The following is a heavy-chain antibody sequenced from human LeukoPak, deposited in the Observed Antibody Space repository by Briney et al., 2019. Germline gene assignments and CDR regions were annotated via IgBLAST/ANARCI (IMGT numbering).Heavy chain of an antibody. CDR1: GLTFSRYV. V-gene: IGHV3-23*01. CDR3: ARGYGYYDSSGYQYTAPFDY. J-gene: IGHJ4*02. CDR2: ISGGGDAT. Sequence: GGSLRLSCVASGLTFSRYVMSWVRQTPGKGLEWVSAISGGGDATSYTDSVKGRLTISRDNSKNTLYLQINNLRAEDTAVYYCARGYGYYDSSGYQYTAPFDYWGQGTLVTVSS. D-gene: IGHD3-22*01.